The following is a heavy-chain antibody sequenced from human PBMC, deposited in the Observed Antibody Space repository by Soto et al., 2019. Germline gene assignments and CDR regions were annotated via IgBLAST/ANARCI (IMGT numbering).Heavy chain of an antibody. Sequence: GESLKISCRGSGYSFTSYWISWVRQMPGKGLEWMGRIDPSDSYTNYSPSFQGHVTISSDKSISTAFLQWSSLKAADTAVYYCARLPRGSYGDYPTFFDFWGQGTLVTVSS. J-gene: IGHJ4*02. CDR2: IDPSDSYT. V-gene: IGHV5-10-1*01. CDR3: ARLPRGSYGDYPTFFDF. CDR1: GYSFTSYW. D-gene: IGHD4-17*01.